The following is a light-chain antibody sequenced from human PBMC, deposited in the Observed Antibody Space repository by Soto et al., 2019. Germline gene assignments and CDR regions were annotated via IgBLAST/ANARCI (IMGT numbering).Light chain of an antibody. V-gene: IGKV3-11*01. Sequence: IVLTQSPATLSLSPGERASLSCRASQSISVYLAWYQQKPGQAPRLLIYDASNRATGIPARFSGSGSGTDFTLTISSLEPEDFAVYYCHQRTKWPLTFGGGTKVDIK. CDR2: DAS. CDR3: HQRTKWPLT. J-gene: IGKJ4*01. CDR1: QSISVY.